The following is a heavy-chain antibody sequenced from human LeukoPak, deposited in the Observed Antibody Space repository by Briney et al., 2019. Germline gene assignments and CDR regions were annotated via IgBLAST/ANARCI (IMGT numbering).Heavy chain of an antibody. Sequence: GGSLRLSCGASGFIFSEYWMTWVRQAPGRGPEWVANIKGDGSKVYYVDSVMGRFTISRDNDKGSLYLQMNNLRVEDTAVYHCAGDGYYFDFWGQGALVTVS. CDR2: IKGDGSKV. V-gene: IGHV3-7*01. J-gene: IGHJ4*02. CDR3: AGDGYYFDF. CDR1: GFIFSEYW. D-gene: IGHD3-22*01.